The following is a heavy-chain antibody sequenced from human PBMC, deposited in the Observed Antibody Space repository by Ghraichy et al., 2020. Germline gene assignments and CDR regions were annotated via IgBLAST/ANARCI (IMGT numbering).Heavy chain of an antibody. CDR2: IAGSGGNT. CDR3: AKEDAVSAVPDY. D-gene: IGHD2-15*01. J-gene: IGHJ4*02. V-gene: IGHV3-23*01. CDR1: GLIFSSYA. Sequence: GGSLRLSCAASGLIFSSYAMTWVRQAPGQGLEWVSAIAGSGGNTYYADFAEGRFTISRDNSRNTLYLQMNSLRAEDTTVYYCAKEDAVSAVPDYWGQGTLVTVSA.